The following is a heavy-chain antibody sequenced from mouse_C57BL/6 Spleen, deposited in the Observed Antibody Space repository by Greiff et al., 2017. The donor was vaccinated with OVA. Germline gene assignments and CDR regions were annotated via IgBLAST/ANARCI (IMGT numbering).Heavy chain of an antibody. J-gene: IGHJ4*01. Sequence: EVQLVESEGGLVQPGSSMKLSCTASGFTFSDYYMAWVRQVPEKGLEWVANINYDGSSTYYLDSLKSRFIISRDNAKNILYLQMSSLKSEDTATYYCARVSTTVVSYYAMDYWGQGTSVTVSS. D-gene: IGHD1-1*01. V-gene: IGHV5-16*01. CDR2: INYDGSST. CDR1: GFTFSDYY. CDR3: ARVSTTVVSYYAMDY.